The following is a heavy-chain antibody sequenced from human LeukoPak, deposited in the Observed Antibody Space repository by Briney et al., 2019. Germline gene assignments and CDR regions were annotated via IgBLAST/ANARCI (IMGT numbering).Heavy chain of an antibody. CDR2: IGTAGDT. CDR3: ARGPSTAAGYYFDY. V-gene: IGHV3-13*01. CDR1: GFTFSSYD. Sequence: GGSLRLSCAASGFTFSSYDMHWVRHATGKGLEWVSAIGTAGDTYYPGSVKGRFTISRENAKNSLYLQMNSLRAGDTAVYYCARGPSTAAGYYFDYWGQGTLVTVSS. D-gene: IGHD6-13*01. J-gene: IGHJ4*02.